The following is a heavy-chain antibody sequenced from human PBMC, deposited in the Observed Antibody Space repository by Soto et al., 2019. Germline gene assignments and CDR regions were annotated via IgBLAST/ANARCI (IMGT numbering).Heavy chain of an antibody. CDR2: IIPIFGTA. CDR3: ARDDYYGSGRPGP. J-gene: IGHJ5*02. D-gene: IGHD3-10*01. Sequence: SVKVSCKASGGTFSSYAISWVRQAPGQGLEWMGGIIPIFGTANYAQKFQGRVTITADESTSTAYMELSSLRSEDTAVYYCARDDYYGSGRPGPWGQGTLVTVSS. V-gene: IGHV1-69*13. CDR1: GGTFSSYA.